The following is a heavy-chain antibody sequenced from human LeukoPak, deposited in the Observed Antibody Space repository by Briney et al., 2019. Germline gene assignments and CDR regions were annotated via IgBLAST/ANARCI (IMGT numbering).Heavy chain of an antibody. J-gene: IGHJ4*02. CDR1: GFTLSSYG. CDR3: VKDKLWFGEPNYYFDY. Sequence: GGSLRLSCGASGFTLSSYGMHWVRQAPGKGLEWVAVVSYDGSDKYYADSVKGRFTISRDNSKNTLYLQMNSLRAEDTAVYYCVKDKLWFGEPNYYFDYWGQGTLVTVSS. V-gene: IGHV3-30*18. CDR2: VSYDGSDK. D-gene: IGHD3-10*01.